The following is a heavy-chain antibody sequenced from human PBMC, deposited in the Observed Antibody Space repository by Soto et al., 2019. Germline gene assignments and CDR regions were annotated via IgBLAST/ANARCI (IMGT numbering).Heavy chain of an antibody. CDR3: AKDSEQLGYFDY. CDR2: ISWNSGSI. J-gene: IGHJ4*02. V-gene: IGHV3-9*01. CDR1: GFTFDDYA. Sequence: EVQLVESGGGLVQPGRSLRLSCAASGFTFDDYAMHWVRQAPGKGLEWVSGISWNSGSIGYADSVKGRFTISRDNAKNSLYLQMNSLRAEDTALYYCAKDSEQLGYFDYWGQGTLVTVSS. D-gene: IGHD6-13*01.